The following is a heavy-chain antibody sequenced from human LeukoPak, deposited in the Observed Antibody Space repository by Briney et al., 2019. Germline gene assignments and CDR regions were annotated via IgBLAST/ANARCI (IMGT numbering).Heavy chain of an antibody. J-gene: IGHJ4*02. V-gene: IGHV4-4*09. D-gene: IGHD4-11*01. CDR1: GGSISGGY. CDR2: VYTSGST. CDR3: AKSYFDYSTYYSYYFNL. Sequence: SETLSLTCTVSGGSISGGYWSWIRQPPGRGLEWIGYVYTSGSTNYNPSLKSRVTISVDTSKSQFALKLSSVTAADTAVYYCAKSYFDYSTYYSYYFNLWGQGVLVTVSS.